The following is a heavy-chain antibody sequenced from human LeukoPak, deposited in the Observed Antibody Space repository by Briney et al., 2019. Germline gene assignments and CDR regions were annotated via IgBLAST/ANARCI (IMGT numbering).Heavy chain of an antibody. CDR1: GFTFSSYA. CDR3: AKDDDGSGSYPSFHY. V-gene: IGHV3-23*01. J-gene: IGHJ4*02. CDR2: ISGSDRST. D-gene: IGHD3-10*01. Sequence: GGSLRLSCAASGFTFSSYAMSWVRQAPGKGLEWVSAISGSDRSTYYADSVRGRFTISRDNSKNTLYMQMNSLRAEDTAVYYCAKDDDGSGSYPSFHYWGQGTLVTVSS.